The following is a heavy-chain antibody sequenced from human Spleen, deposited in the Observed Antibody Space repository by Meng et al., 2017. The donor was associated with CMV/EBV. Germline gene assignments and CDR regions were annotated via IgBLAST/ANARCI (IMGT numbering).Heavy chain of an antibody. J-gene: IGHJ6*02. Sequence: GGSLRLSCAASGFTFSSYAMSWVRQAPGKGLEWVSVIYSGGSSTYYADSVKGRFTISRDNSKNTLYLQMNSLRAEDTAVYYCAKVSGSGWYGYYYYGMDVWGQGTTVTVSS. CDR2: IYSGGSST. D-gene: IGHD6-19*01. CDR3: AKVSGSGWYGYYYYGMDV. CDR1: GFTFSSYA. V-gene: IGHV3-23*03.